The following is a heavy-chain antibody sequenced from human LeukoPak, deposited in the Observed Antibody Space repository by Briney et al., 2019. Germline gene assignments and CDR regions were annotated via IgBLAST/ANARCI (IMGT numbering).Heavy chain of an antibody. CDR2: ISTSSSYI. V-gene: IGHV3-21*01. Sequence: KPGGSLRLSCAASGFSFSTYSMNWVRQAPGKGLEWVSSISTSSSYIYYADSVKGRFTISRDNANDSLYLQMNSLRAEDTAVYYCAKSFSTYSYDASHWRGAFDIWGHGTMVTVSS. D-gene: IGHD3-22*01. CDR1: GFSFSTYS. J-gene: IGHJ3*02. CDR3: AKSFSTYSYDASHWRGAFDI.